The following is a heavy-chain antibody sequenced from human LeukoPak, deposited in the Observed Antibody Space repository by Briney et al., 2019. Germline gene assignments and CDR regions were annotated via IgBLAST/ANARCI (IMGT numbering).Heavy chain of an antibody. Sequence: HEASVKVSCKASGGTFSSYAISWVRQAPGQGLEWMGGIIPIFGTANYAQKFQGRVTITTDESTSTAYMELSSLRSEDTAVYYCAREHDTKVRYYNGMDVWGQGTTVTVSS. CDR2: IIPIFGTA. J-gene: IGHJ6*02. D-gene: IGHD3-10*01. V-gene: IGHV1-69*05. CDR1: GGTFSSYA. CDR3: AREHDTKVRYYNGMDV.